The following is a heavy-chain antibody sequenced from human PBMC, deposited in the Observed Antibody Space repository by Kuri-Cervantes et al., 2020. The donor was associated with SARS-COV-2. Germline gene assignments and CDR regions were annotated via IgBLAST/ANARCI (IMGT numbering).Heavy chain of an antibody. V-gene: IGHV3-33*01. CDR3: ARDLAFGDLPGGY. CDR2: IWYDGSNK. CDR1: GFTFSSYG. Sequence: GGSLRLSCAASGFTFSSYGMHWVRQAPGKGLEWVAVIWYDGSNKYYADSVKGRFTISRDNSKNTLYLQMNSLRAEDTAVYYCARDLAFGDLPGGYWGQGTLVTSPQ. D-gene: IGHD3-10*01. J-gene: IGHJ4*02.